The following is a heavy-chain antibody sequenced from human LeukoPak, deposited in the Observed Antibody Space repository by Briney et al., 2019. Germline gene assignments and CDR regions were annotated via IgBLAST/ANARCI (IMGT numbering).Heavy chain of an antibody. CDR1: GGSISSYY. CDR2: IYTSGST. D-gene: IGHD2-15*01. J-gene: IGHJ5*02. Sequence: SETLSLTCTVSGGSISSYYWSWIRQPPGKGLEWIGYIYTSGSTNYNPSLKSRVTISVDTSKNQFSLKLSSVTAADTAVYYCARHGTLLPTSPSLYNWFDPWGQGTLVTVSS. CDR3: ARHGTLLPTSPSLYNWFDP. V-gene: IGHV4-4*09.